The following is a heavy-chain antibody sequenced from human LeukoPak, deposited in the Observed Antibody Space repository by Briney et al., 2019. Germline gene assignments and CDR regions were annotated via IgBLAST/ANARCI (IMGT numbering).Heavy chain of an antibody. D-gene: IGHD7-27*01. CDR2: IYENGGTT. V-gene: IGHV3-23*01. J-gene: IGHJ4*02. CDR1: GFTFRSHA. CDR3: AKDGSNWGSEGTFDY. Sequence: GGSLRLSCVGSGFTFRSHAMSWVRQAPEKGLEFVSGIYENGGTTYYADSVKGRFTISRDNSKNTLYLQMNSLRAEDTAVYYCAKDGSNWGSEGTFDYWGQGTLVTVSS.